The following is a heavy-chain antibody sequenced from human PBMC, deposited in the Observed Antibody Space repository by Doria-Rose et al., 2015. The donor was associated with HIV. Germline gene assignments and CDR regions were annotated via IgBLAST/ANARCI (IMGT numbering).Heavy chain of an antibody. J-gene: IGHJ4*02. CDR3: ARIKSSRWYHKYYFDF. V-gene: IGHV2-26*01. D-gene: IGHD6-13*01. CDR2: LFSDDER. CDR1: GVSLSSPGMG. Sequence: QVTLKESGPVLVKPTETLTLTCTVSGVSLSSPGMGVSWIRQPPGKALEWLANLFSDDERSYKSSLQSRLTISSGTSKSQVVRTMTDMDPVDTATYYCARIKSSRWYHKYYFDFWGQGTLVIVSA.